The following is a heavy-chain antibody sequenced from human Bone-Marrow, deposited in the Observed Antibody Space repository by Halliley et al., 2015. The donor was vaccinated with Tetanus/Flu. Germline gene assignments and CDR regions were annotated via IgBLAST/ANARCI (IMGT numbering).Heavy chain of an antibody. Sequence: CAASGFTLGNSDMNWVRQAPGKGLEWVSYISSSGSRIEYADSVKGRFTISRDNARNSLYLQMHSLRVEDTAVYYCAETFSVNSWGQGTLVTVSS. CDR1: GFTLGNSD. CDR2: ISSSGSRI. CDR3: AETFSVNS. D-gene: IGHD4-17*01. J-gene: IGHJ4*02. V-gene: IGHV3-48*03.